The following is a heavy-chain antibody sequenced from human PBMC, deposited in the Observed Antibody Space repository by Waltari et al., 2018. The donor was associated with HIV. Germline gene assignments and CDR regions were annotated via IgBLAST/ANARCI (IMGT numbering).Heavy chain of an antibody. J-gene: IGHJ3*02. CDR1: GYTFTNYW. CDR2: IYPFDSYT. D-gene: IGHD3-22*01. Sequence: EVQLVQSGAEVRKSGESLKISCKASGYTFTNYWIAWVRQMSGEGLEWMGIIYPFDSYTRYNPSVEGQITISADKSLATAYLEWNNLNASDAAIYYCARLFYYDTTGYINNAFDIWGQGTVVTVS. V-gene: IGHV5-51*03. CDR3: ARLFYYDTTGYINNAFDI.